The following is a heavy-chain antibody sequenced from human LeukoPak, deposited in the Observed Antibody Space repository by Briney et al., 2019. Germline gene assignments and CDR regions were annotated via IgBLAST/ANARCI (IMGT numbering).Heavy chain of an antibody. CDR2: IRFDGSNK. V-gene: IGHV3-30*02. CDR1: GFTFSSYD. Sequence: GGSLRLSCATSGFTFSSYDMHWVRQAPGKGLEWVAFIRFDGSNKYYADSVKGRFTISRDNSKNTLYLQMNSLRAQDRAVYYCARHGVATQKTPYYYYYYYMDVWGKGTTVTISS. J-gene: IGHJ6*03. D-gene: IGHD5-12*01. CDR3: ARHGVATQKTPYYYYYYYMDV.